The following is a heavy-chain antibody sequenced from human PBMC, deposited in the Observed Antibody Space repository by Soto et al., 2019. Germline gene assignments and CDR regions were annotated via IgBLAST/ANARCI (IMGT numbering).Heavy chain of an antibody. V-gene: IGHV3-66*01. J-gene: IGHJ4*02. CDR2: IYSGGAT. CDR1: GFTVSNNY. CDR3: ARDWTYNWV. Sequence: EVQLVESGGGLVQPGGSLRLSCAASGFTVSNNYMRWVRQAPGKGREWVSLIYSGGATYYTDSMKGSFPISRDNSKNTLYLQMNGLGAGDTAVYYCARDWTYNWVGGQGILVTVSS. D-gene: IGHD1-1*01.